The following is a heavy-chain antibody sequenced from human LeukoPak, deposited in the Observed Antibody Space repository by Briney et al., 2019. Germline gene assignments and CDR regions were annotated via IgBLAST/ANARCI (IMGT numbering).Heavy chain of an antibody. Sequence: PSETLSLSCTVSSGSISGYYLSWIRQPPGKGLEWIGYDYYSGSTNYNPSLKSRVTISVDTSRNQFSLKLTSVTAADTAVYYCVRTNNLDFYDDWGQGTLVTVSS. CDR1: SGSISGYY. J-gene: IGHJ4*02. V-gene: IGHV4-59*01. CDR3: VRTNNLDFYDD. CDR2: DYYSGST.